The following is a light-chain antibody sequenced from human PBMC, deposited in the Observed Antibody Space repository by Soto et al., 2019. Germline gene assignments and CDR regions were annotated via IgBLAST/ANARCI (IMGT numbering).Light chain of an antibody. J-gene: IGKJ5*01. CDR1: QSVSSSY. CDR2: GAS. Sequence: EIVLTQSPGTLSLSPGERATLSCRASQSVSSSYLAWYQQKPGQAPRLLIYGASSRATGIPDRFSGSGSGTDFTLTISRLEPDDFAVYYCLQYGSSRTITFGQGTRLEIK. CDR3: LQYGSSRTIT. V-gene: IGKV3-20*01.